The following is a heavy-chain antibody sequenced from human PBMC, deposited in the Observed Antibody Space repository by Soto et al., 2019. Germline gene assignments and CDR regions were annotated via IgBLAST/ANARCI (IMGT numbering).Heavy chain of an antibody. CDR2: IYTSGST. J-gene: IGHJ4*02. V-gene: IGHV4-4*07. D-gene: IGHD3-3*01. CDR3: AREKYGRGGYDFFFDY. Sequence: PSETLSLTCTVSGGSISSYYWSWIRQPAGKGLEWIGRIYTSGSTNYNPSLKSRVTMSVDTSKNQFSLKLSSVTAADTAVYYCAREKYGRGGYDFFFDYWGQGTLVTVSS. CDR1: GGSISSYY.